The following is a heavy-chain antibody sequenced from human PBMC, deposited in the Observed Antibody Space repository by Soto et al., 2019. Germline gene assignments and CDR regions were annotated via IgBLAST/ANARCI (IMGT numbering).Heavy chain of an antibody. D-gene: IGHD6-6*01. V-gene: IGHV3-72*01. J-gene: IGHJ4*02. CDR1: GFTFSDHY. Sequence: EVPLVESGGGLVQPGGSLRLSCAASGFTFSDHYMDWVRQAPGKGLEWVGRSRNKANSYTTEYAASVKGRFTISRDDSKNSLYLQMNSLKTEDTAVYYCTKIASRYYFDYWGQGTLVTVSS. CDR2: SRNKANSYTT. CDR3: TKIASRYYFDY.